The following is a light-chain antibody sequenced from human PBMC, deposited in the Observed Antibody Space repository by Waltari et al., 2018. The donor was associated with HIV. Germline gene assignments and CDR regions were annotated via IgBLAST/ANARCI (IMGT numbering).Light chain of an antibody. CDR1: QSVGLN. CDR2: GAS. CDR3: QQYDVWPLT. Sequence: TLSCRASQSVGLNLAWYQQRPGQPPKLVVYGASTRTSDTPTRFSARGSGTEFTLTITSIRSEDFATYFCQQYDVWPLTFGGGT. V-gene: IGKV3-15*01. J-gene: IGKJ4*01.